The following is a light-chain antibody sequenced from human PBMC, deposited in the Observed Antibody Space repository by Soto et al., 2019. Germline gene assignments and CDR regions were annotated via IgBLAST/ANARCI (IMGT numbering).Light chain of an antibody. J-gene: IGKJ2*01. CDR3: QQYYSTPYT. V-gene: IGKV4-1*01. CDR1: QSVLYSSNNKNY. CDR2: WAS. Sequence: DIVMTQSPDSLAVSPGERATINCKSSQSVLYSSNNKNYLSWYQQKPGQHPKLLIYWASTRESGVPDRFSGSGSGTDFTLTISSLQAEDVGVYYFQQYYSTPYTFGQGTKLEIK.